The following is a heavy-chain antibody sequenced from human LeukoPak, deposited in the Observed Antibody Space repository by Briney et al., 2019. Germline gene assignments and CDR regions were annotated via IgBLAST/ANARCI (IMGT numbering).Heavy chain of an antibody. J-gene: IGHJ4*02. V-gene: IGHV3-30*18. CDR1: GFTFSSYG. Sequence: GRSLRLSCAASGFTFSSYGMHWVRQAPGMGLEWVAVISYDGSNKYYADSVKGRFTISRDNSKNTLYLQMNSLRAEDTAVYYCAKDSSGHWGQGTLVTVSS. CDR3: AKDSSGH. CDR2: ISYDGSNK. D-gene: IGHD6-19*01.